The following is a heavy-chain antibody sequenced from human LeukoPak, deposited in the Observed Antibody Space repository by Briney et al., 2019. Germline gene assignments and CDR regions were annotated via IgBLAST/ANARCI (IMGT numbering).Heavy chain of an antibody. D-gene: IGHD3-22*01. CDR2: ISSSSSYI. CDR3: ARGGLYDSSGYSPFDY. Sequence: GGSLRLSCAASGFTFSSYSMNWVRQAPGKGLVWVSSISSSSSYIYYADSVKGRFTISRDNAKNSLYLQMNSLRAEDTAVYYCARGGLYDSSGYSPFDYWGQGTLVTVSS. CDR1: GFTFSSYS. J-gene: IGHJ4*02. V-gene: IGHV3-21*01.